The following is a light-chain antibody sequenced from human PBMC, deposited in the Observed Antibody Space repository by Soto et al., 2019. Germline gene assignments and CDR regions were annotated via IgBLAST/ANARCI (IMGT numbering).Light chain of an antibody. Sequence: QSVLTQPPSVSGTPGQTVSISCSGSASNLGGNPVNWYQHLPGAAPKLLIYSNNQRPSGVPDRFSGSKSGTSASLAISGLQSEDEADYYCAAWHDSLNGYVFGTGTKLTVL. CDR3: AAWHDSLNGYV. J-gene: IGLJ1*01. V-gene: IGLV1-44*01. CDR1: ASNLGGNP. CDR2: SNN.